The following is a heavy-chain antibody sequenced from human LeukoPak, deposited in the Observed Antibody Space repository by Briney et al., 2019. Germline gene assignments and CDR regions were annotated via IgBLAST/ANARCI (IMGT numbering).Heavy chain of an antibody. CDR3: ARDRIYDFWSGFLNNWFDP. Sequence: ASVKVSCKASGYTFTSYGISWVRQAPGQGLEWMGWISAYNGNTNYAQKLQGRVTMTTDTSTSTAYMELRSLRSDDTAVYYCARDRIYDFWSGFLNNWFDPWGQGTLVTVSS. D-gene: IGHD3-3*01. V-gene: IGHV1-18*01. CDR1: GYTFTSYG. J-gene: IGHJ5*02. CDR2: ISAYNGNT.